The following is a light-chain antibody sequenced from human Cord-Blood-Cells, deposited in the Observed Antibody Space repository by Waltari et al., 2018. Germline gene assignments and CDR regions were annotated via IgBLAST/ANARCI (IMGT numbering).Light chain of an antibody. Sequence: QSALTQPASVSGSPGQSITISCTGTSSDVGVYNYVSWYQKHPGKAPKLMIYDVSNRPSGVSNRFSDSKSGNTASLTISGLQAEDEADYYCSSYTSSSTVVFGGGTKLTVL. V-gene: IGLV2-14*03. CDR2: DVS. CDR3: SSYTSSSTVV. CDR1: SSDVGVYNY. J-gene: IGLJ2*01.